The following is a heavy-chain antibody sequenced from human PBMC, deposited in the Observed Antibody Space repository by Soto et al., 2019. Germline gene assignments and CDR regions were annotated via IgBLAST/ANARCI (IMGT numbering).Heavy chain of an antibody. J-gene: IGHJ4*02. CDR3: ARHYNLPDY. Sequence: QVQLQESGPGLVKPSQTLSLTCTVSGDSISSGDYYWSWIRQPPGKGLEWIGYIYYTGITKYNPSLKSRLTISVDTSKNQFSLKVTSVTAAYTAIYYCARHYNLPDYWGQGTLVTVSS. CDR2: IYYTGIT. V-gene: IGHV4-30-4*01. D-gene: IGHD1-1*01. CDR1: GDSISSGDYY.